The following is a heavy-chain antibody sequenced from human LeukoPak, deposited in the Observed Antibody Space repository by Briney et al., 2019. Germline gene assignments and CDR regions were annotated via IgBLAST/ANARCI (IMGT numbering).Heavy chain of an antibody. CDR1: GFTVSSNY. CDR3: ARSDY. Sequence: GGSLRLSCAASGFTVSSNYMSWVRQAPGKGLEWVANIKQDGSEKYYVDSVKGRFTISRDNAKNSLYLQMNSLRAEDTAVYYCARSDYWGQGTLVTVSS. V-gene: IGHV3-7*01. J-gene: IGHJ4*02. CDR2: IKQDGSEK.